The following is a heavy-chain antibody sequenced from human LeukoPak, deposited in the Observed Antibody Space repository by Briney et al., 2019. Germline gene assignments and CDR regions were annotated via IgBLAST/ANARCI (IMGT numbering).Heavy chain of an antibody. CDR2: INPTGGST. Sequence: ASVKVSCKASGYAFTTYYLNWLRQVPGQGLEWMGLINPTGGSTNYAQKFQGRVTMTRDTSTSTVYMELGSLTSEDTALYFCARAALGRRLPFDSWGQGTLVIVSS. CDR1: GYAFTTYY. J-gene: IGHJ4*02. V-gene: IGHV1-46*01. CDR3: ARAALGRRLPFDS. D-gene: IGHD3-16*01.